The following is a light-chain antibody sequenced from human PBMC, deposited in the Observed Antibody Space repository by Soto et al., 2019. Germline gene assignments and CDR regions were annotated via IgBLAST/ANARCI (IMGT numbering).Light chain of an antibody. Sequence: EIVMTQSPATLSVSPGERATLSCRASQSVSSNLAWYQQKPGQAPRLLIYGASSRATGIPDRFSGSGSGTDFTLTISRLEPEDFAVYYCQQYDKWPLTFGGGTKVDIK. CDR3: QQYDKWPLT. CDR2: GAS. J-gene: IGKJ4*01. CDR1: QSVSSN. V-gene: IGKV3D-15*01.